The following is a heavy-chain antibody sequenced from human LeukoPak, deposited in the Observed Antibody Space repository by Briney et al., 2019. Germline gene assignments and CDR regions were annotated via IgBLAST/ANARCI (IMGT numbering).Heavy chain of an antibody. CDR3: AKDLYSSGWYYGY. CDR1: GFTFSSYA. Sequence: GGSLRLSCAASGFTFSSYAMSWVRQAPGKGLEWVSAISGSGGSTYYADSVKGRFTISRDNSKSTLYLQMNSLRAEDTAVYYCAKDLYSSGWYYGYWGQGTLVTVSS. V-gene: IGHV3-23*01. J-gene: IGHJ4*02. D-gene: IGHD6-19*01. CDR2: ISGSGGST.